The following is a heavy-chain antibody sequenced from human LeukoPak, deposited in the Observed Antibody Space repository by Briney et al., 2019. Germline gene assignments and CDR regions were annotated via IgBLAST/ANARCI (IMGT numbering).Heavy chain of an antibody. CDR2: ISNNGGVT. V-gene: IGHV3-64D*06. J-gene: IGHJ4*02. Sequence: GGSLRLSCSASGFTFSSYAMHWVRQAPRKGLEYVSGISNNGGVTWYADSVKGRFTISRDNSKNTLYLQMASLRPEDTAVYYCVKDDSYYYGSGSYPYWGQGTLVTVSS. CDR3: VKDDSYYYGSGSYPY. D-gene: IGHD3-10*01. CDR1: GFTFSSYA.